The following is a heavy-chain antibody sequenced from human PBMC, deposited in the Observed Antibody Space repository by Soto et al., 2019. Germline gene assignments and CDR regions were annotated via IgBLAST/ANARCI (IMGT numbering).Heavy chain of an antibody. V-gene: IGHV1-2*04. CDR3: ARDQETAVAGTGFDY. J-gene: IGHJ4*02. D-gene: IGHD6-19*01. Sequence: GASVKVSCKASGYTFTGYYMHWVRQAPGQGLEWMGWINPNSGGTNYAQKFQGWVTMTRDTSISTAYMELSRLRSDDTAVYYCARDQETAVAGTGFDYWGQGTLVTVSS. CDR1: GYTFTGYY. CDR2: INPNSGGT.